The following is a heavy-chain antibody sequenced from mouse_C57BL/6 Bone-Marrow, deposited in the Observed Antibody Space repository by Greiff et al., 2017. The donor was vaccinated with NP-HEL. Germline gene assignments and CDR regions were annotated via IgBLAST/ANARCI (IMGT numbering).Heavy chain of an antibody. CDR3: ALYDGYPFAY. V-gene: IGHV1-59*01. D-gene: IGHD2-3*01. Sequence: QVQLQQPGAELVRPGTSVKLSCKASGYTFTSYWMHWVKQRPGQGLEWIGVIDPSDSYTNYNQKFKGKATLTVDTSSSTAYMQLSSLTSEDSAVYYGALYDGYPFAYWGQGTLVTVSA. CDR2: IDPSDSYT. J-gene: IGHJ3*01. CDR1: GYTFTSYW.